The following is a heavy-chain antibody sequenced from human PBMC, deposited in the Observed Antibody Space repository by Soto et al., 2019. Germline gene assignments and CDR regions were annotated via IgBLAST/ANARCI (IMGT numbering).Heavy chain of an antibody. J-gene: IGHJ4*02. V-gene: IGHV2-70*01. CDR1: GFSLSTSGMC. CDR3: ARSDYYDSSGYSILFDY. D-gene: IGHD3-22*01. Sequence: SGPTLVNPTQTLTLTCAFSGFSLSTSGMCVSWIRQPPGKALEWLALIDWDDDKYYSTSLKTRLTISKDTSKNQVVLTMTNMDPVDTATYYCARSDYYDSSGYSILFDYWGQGTLVTVSS. CDR2: IDWDDDK.